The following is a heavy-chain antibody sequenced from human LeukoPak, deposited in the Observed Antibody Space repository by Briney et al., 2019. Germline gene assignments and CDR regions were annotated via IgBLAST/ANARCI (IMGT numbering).Heavy chain of an antibody. CDR1: GFTFSSYW. D-gene: IGHD4-17*01. J-gene: IGHJ3*02. V-gene: IGHV3-7*01. Sequence: PGGSLRLSCAASGFTFSSYWMSWVRQAPGKGLEWMASIKQDASETHYVDSVKGRFTILRDNTETSVILHMSSLRAEDTAVYYCARYGLGDTFDIWGHGTVVTVSS. CDR2: IKQDASET. CDR3: ARYGLGDTFDI.